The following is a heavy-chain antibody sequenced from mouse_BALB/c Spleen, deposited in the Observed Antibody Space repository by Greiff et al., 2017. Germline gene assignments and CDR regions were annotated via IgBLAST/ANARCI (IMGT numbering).Heavy chain of an antibody. CDR1: GYTFSSYW. J-gene: IGHJ3*01. D-gene: IGHD2-1*01. V-gene: IGHV1-9*01. CDR3: ARLGGNSLFAY. CDR2: ILPGSGST. Sequence: QVQLQQSGAELMKPGASVKISCKATGYTFSSYWIEWVKQRPGHGLEWIGEILPGSGSTNYNEKFKGKATFTADTSSNTAYMQLSSLTSEDYAVYYCARLGGNSLFAYWGQGTLVTVSA.